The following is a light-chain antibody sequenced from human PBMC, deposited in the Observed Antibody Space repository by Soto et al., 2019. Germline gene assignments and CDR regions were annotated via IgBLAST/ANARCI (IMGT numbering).Light chain of an antibody. J-gene: IGKJ1*01. CDR1: QSVSSSY. Sequence: EIVLTQSPGTLSLSPGERATLSCRASQSVSSSYLAWYQQKPGQAPSLLIYDVSSRATGIPDRFSGSGSATDFTLTISRLEPEDFAVYYCQQYGSSPWTFGQGTKVDIK. CDR3: QQYGSSPWT. CDR2: DVS. V-gene: IGKV3-20*01.